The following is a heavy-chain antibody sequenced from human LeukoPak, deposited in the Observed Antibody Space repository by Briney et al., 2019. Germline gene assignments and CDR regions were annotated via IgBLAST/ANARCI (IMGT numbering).Heavy chain of an antibody. D-gene: IGHD4-17*01. CDR1: GYTFTTYG. Sequence: ASVKVSCKASGYTFTTYGISWVRQAPGQGLEWMGWIKVDDGDIDYAQSLQGRVTLTTDTPTNTAYMELRSLRSDDTAVYYCARDIGVTNFDYWGQGTLVTVPS. J-gene: IGHJ4*02. V-gene: IGHV1-18*01. CDR2: IKVDDGDI. CDR3: ARDIGVTNFDY.